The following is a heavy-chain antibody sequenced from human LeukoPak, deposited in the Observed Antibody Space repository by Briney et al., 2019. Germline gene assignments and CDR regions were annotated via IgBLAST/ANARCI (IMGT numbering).Heavy chain of an antibody. CDR2: ISYSGST. D-gene: IGHD6-19*01. CDR1: GGSISNYY. V-gene: IGHV4-59*01. Sequence: SETLSLTCTVPGGSISNYYWSWIRQPPGKGLEWIGYISYSGSTNYNPSLRSRVTISVDTSKNQFSLKLSSVTAADTAVYYCAKQIAVAVYYFDYWGQGTLVTVSS. CDR3: AKQIAVAVYYFDY. J-gene: IGHJ4*02.